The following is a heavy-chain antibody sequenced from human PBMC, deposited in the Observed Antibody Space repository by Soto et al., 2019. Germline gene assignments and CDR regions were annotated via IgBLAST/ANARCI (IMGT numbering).Heavy chain of an antibody. D-gene: IGHD6-13*01. Sequence: SETLSLTCAVYGGSCSGYYWSWIHQPPGKGLEWIGEINRSGSTNYNPSLKSRVAISVDTSKNQFSLKLSSVTAADTAVYYCARGRGSSSWYRAYGMDVWGQGTTVTVSS. CDR1: GGSCSGYY. CDR2: INRSGST. J-gene: IGHJ6*02. V-gene: IGHV4-34*01. CDR3: ARGRGSSSWYRAYGMDV.